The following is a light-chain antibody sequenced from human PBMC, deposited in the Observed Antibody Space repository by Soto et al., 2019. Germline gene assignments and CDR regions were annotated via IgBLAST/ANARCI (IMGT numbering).Light chain of an antibody. CDR1: QDMSKD. Sequence: AIQMTQSPTSLSASVGDRVIITCRASQDMSKDLGWYQQKPGKAPKFLIYSATSTQSGVPSTFSGSGFGTDFTLTISSLQPEDFATYYCLQDHDYPRTFGQGTKVEF. V-gene: IGKV1-6*01. CDR2: SAT. CDR3: LQDHDYPRT. J-gene: IGKJ1*01.